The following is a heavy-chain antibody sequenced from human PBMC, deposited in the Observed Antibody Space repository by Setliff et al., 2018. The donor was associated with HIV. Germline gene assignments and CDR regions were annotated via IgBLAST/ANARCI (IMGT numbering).Heavy chain of an antibody. Sequence: PGGSLRLSCVASGFSFASSWMSWVRQAPGKGLEWVANIRQGGNVFYYVDSVNGRFTISRDDPKNSLYLQMNSLRVEDTALYYCARDLSRSADYWGQGTLVTVSS. D-gene: IGHD3-3*01. CDR3: ARDLSRSADY. J-gene: IGHJ4*02. V-gene: IGHV3-7*01. CDR2: IRQGGNVF. CDR1: GFSFASSW.